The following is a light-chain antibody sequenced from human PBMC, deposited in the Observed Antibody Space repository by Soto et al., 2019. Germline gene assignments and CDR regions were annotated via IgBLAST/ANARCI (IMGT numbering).Light chain of an antibody. J-gene: IGKJ1*01. V-gene: IGKV1-5*01. Sequence: DIQMTQSPSTLSASVGDRVTITCRASQRFGSWLAWYQQKPGKAPKVLIYDASSLESGVPSRFSGSGSGTEFTLTITTLQADDFATYYCQQYNNYWTFGQGNKVEIK. CDR2: DAS. CDR1: QRFGSW. CDR3: QQYNNYWT.